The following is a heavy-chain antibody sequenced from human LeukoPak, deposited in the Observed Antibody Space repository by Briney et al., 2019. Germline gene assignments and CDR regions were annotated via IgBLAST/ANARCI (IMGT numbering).Heavy chain of an antibody. V-gene: IGHV4-59*08. CDR1: GDYISSSY. CDR2: FYYSGST. Sequence: SETLSLTCTVSGDYISSSYWNWIRQPPGMGLEWIGYFYYSGSTNYNPSLKSRVTISVDTSRNQFSLKLSSVTAADTAVYYCARHANPYSSNWFDYWGQGTLVTVSS. J-gene: IGHJ4*02. CDR3: ARHANPYSSNWFDY. D-gene: IGHD6-13*01.